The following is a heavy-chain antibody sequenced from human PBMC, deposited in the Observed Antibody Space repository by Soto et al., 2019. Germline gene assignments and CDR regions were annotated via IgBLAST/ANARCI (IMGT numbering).Heavy chain of an antibody. V-gene: IGHV4-59*01. Sequence: QVQLQESGPGLVKPSETLSLTCTVSGGSISSYYWSWIRQPPGKGLEWIGNIYYSGSTNYYPSLKSRATISVDTSKNQFSMKRSSVTAADTAVYYCARDKSGYSYAQYFDLWGRGTLVTVSS. J-gene: IGHJ2*01. CDR3: ARDKSGYSYAQYFDL. CDR2: IYYSGST. D-gene: IGHD5-18*01. CDR1: GGSISSYY.